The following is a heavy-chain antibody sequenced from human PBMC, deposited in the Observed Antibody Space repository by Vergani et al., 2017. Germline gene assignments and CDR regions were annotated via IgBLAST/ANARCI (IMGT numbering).Heavy chain of an antibody. Sequence: QVQLQESGPGLVKPSETLSLTCTVSGGSISSYYWSWIRQPPGKGLEWIGSIYYSGSTNYNPSLKSRVTISVDTSKNQFSLKLSSVTAADTAVYYCARAPAWGDTAMVPDYWGQGTLVTVSS. CDR1: GGSISSYY. J-gene: IGHJ4*02. CDR2: IYYSGST. CDR3: ARAPAWGDTAMVPDY. V-gene: IGHV4-59*01. D-gene: IGHD5-18*01.